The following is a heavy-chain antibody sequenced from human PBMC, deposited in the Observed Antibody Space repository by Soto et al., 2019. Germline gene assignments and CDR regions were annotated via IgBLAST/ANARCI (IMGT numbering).Heavy chain of an antibody. D-gene: IGHD3-3*01. Sequence: QVQLVESGGGLVKPGGSLRLSCAASGFTFSDYYMSWIRQAPGKGLEWVSYISSSGSTIYYADSVKGRFTISRDNAKNSLYVQMNSLRAEDTAVYYCARDPVPVVIIRNPFFDYWGQGTLVTVSS. J-gene: IGHJ4*02. CDR1: GFTFSDYY. V-gene: IGHV3-11*01. CDR2: ISSSGSTI. CDR3: ARDPVPVVIIRNPFFDY.